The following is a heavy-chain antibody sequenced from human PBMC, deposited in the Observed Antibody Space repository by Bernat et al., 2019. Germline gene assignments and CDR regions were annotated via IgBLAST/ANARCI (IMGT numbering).Heavy chain of an antibody. J-gene: IGHJ4*02. CDR3: ARQDGAARIFDY. CDR1: GFSLSTSGMC. V-gene: IGHV2-70*01. CDR2: IDWDDDK. Sequence: QVTLRESGPALVKPTQTLTLTCTFSGFSLSTSGMCVGWIRQPPGKALEWLALIDWDDDKYYSTSLKTRLTISKDTSKNQVVLTMTNMDPVDTATYYCARQDGAARIFDYWGQGTLVTVSS. D-gene: IGHD6-6*01.